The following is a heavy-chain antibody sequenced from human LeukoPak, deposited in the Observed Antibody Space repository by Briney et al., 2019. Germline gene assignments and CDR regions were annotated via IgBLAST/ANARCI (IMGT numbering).Heavy chain of an antibody. CDR2: IYTSGST. D-gene: IGHD3-10*01. V-gene: IGHV4-4*07. CDR3: ATYYYGSGSPDYYYYMDV. CDR1: GGSISSYY. Sequence: SETLSLTCTLSGGSISSYYWSWIRQPAGKGLEWIGRIYTSGSTNYNPSLKSRVTMSVDTSKNQFSLKLSSVTAADTAVYYCATYYYGSGSPDYYYYMDVWGKGTTVTVSS. J-gene: IGHJ6*03.